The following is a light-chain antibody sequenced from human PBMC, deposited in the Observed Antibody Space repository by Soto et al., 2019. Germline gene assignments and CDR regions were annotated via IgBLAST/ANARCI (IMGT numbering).Light chain of an antibody. CDR1: QTIDNT. CDR3: QQYGSSPTWT. Sequence: EIGMTQSPATLSLSPGERATLSCRASQTIDNTLAWYQRKPGQAPRLLIYGASTRATGIPDRFSGSGSGTDFTLTISRLEPEDSAVYYCQQYGSSPTWTFGQGTKVDIK. CDR2: GAS. V-gene: IGKV3-20*01. J-gene: IGKJ1*01.